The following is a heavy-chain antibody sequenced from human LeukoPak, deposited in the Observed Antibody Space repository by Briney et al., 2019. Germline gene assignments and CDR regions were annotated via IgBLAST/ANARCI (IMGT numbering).Heavy chain of an antibody. CDR1: GFTFSNYW. D-gene: IGHD6-19*01. Sequence: PGGSLRLSRAASGFTFSNYWMSWVRQAPGKGLEWVANIKQDGSEKYYVDSVKGRFTISRDNARNSLFLQMDSLRAEDTAVYYCAGVNPWLVFDYWGQGTLVTVSS. CDR3: AGVNPWLVFDY. CDR2: IKQDGSEK. V-gene: IGHV3-7*01. J-gene: IGHJ4*02.